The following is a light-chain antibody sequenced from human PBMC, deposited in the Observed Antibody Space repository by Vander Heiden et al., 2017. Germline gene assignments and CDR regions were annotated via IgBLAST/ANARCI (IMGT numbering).Light chain of an antibody. J-gene: IGKJ4*01. V-gene: IGKV1-33*01. CDR2: DAS. CDR3: QQYDNAPLT. Sequence: DIQMTQAPSSLSASVGDRVTITCQASHGITTYLNWFQQKPGKAPKSLIYDASNLKTGVQSRFSGSGSGTHFTLTISSLQPEDSATYYCQQYDNAPLTFGGGTKVEIK. CDR1: HGITTY.